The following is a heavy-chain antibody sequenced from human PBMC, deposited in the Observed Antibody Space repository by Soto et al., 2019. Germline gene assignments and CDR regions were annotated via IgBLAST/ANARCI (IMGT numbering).Heavy chain of an antibody. CDR3: ARESEDLTSNFDY. V-gene: IGHV3-21*01. Sequence: VGSLRLSCAASGFTFTRYSMNWVRQAPGKGLEWVSSISSTTNYIYYADSMRGRFTVSRDNAKNSVYLEMNSLSAEDTALYYCARESEDLTSNFDYWGQGTLVTVSS. CDR2: ISSTTNYI. CDR1: GFTFTRYS. J-gene: IGHJ4*02.